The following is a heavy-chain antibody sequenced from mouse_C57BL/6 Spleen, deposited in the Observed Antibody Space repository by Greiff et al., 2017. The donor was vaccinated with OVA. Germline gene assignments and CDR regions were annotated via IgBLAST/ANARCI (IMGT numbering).Heavy chain of an antibody. CDR2: IYPGNSDT. J-gene: IGHJ3*01. D-gene: IGHD2-4*01. CDR3: TRDDYDYGLAWFAY. V-gene: IGHV1-5*01. CDR1: GYTFTSYW. Sequence: VQLQQSGTVLARPGASVKMSCKTSGYTFTSYWMHWVKQRPGQGLEWIGAIYPGNSDTSYNQKFKGKAKLTAVTSASTAYMELSSLTNEDSAVYYCTRDDYDYGLAWFAYWGQGTLVTVSA.